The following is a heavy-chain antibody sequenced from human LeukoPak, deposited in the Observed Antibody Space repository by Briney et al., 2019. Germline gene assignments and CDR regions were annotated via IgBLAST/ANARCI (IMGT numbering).Heavy chain of an antibody. CDR1: GGSISSYY. CDR3: GGSGGWLGSDDAFDI. CDR2: IYTSGST. V-gene: IGHV4-4*07. J-gene: IGHJ3*02. Sequence: PSETLSLTCTVSGGSISSYYWSWIRQPAGKGLEWIGRIYTSGSTNYNPSLKSRVTMSVDTSKNQFSLKLSSVTAADTAVYYCGGSGGWLGSDDAFDIWGQGTMVTVSS. D-gene: IGHD5-12*01.